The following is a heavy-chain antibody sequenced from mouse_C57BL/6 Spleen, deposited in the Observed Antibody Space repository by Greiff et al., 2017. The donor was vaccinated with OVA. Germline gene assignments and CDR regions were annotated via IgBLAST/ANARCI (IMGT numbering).Heavy chain of an antibody. D-gene: IGHD2-1*01. CDR1: GYTFTTYP. Sequence: VQLVESGAELVKPGASVKMSCKASGYTFTTYPIEWMKQNHGKSLEWIGNFHPYNDDTKYNEKFKGKATLTVEKSSSTVYLELSRLTSDDSAVYYCARGGYYGNYDAMDYWGQGTSVTVSS. CDR3: ARGGYYGNYDAMDY. J-gene: IGHJ4*01. V-gene: IGHV1-47*01. CDR2: FHPYNDDT.